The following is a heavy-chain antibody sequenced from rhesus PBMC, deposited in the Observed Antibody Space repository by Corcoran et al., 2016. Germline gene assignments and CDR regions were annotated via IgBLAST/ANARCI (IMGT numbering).Heavy chain of an antibody. V-gene: IGHV4-165*02. J-gene: IGHJ5-1*01. CDR2: LGGSWGST. CDR1: GCSIRGSY. Sequence: QVQLQESGPGLVKPSEPLSLTCSVSGCSIRGSYWNWIRQPPGTGLEWIGCLGGSWGSTYYNPALKSRFTISTDTSKNQFALKLSSVTAAETAVYYGARKPSTTEGNRFDVWGAGVLVTVSS. CDR3: ARKPSTTEGNRFDV. D-gene: IGHD4-29*01.